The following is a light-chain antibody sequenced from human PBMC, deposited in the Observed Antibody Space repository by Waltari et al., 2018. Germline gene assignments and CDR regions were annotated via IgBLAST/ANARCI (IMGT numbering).Light chain of an antibody. J-gene: IGKJ3*01. Sequence: DIQMTQSPSSLSASVGDRVTITCRASQGIRNSLGWFQQRQGKAPKSLIYGASNLQSGVPSKFSGSGSGTDFTLTINSLQPEDFATYYCQQYDSYPFTFGPGTKVDI. CDR3: QQYDSYPFT. CDR2: GAS. V-gene: IGKV1-16*02. CDR1: QGIRNS.